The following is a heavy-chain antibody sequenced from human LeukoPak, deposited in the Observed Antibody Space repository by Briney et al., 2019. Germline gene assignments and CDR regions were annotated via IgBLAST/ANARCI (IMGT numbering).Heavy chain of an antibody. CDR3: ARYDSSWFDS. J-gene: IGHJ5*01. V-gene: IGHV4-4*07. D-gene: IGHD3-22*01. CDR2: IYSSGIT. Sequence: SETLSLTCTVSGGSISDYYWNWIRQPAGKGLEWIGRIYSSGITNYNPSLKSRVTMSVDTSKNQFSLKLSSVTAADTAIYYCARYDSSWFDSWGQGTLVTVSS. CDR1: GGSISDYY.